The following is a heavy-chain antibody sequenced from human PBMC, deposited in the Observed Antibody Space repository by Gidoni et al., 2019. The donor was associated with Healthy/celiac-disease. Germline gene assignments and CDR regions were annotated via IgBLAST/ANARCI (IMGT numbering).Heavy chain of an antibody. Sequence: EVQLVESGGALVQPGGSLSLSCADSGFTFRSYAMRWVRQAPGKGLEWVSAISGNGGSTYYADSVKGRFTISRDNSKNTLYLQMNSLRAEDTAVYYCAKDPGTGYYDFWSGPGYFDFWGQGTLVTVSS. V-gene: IGHV3-23*04. CDR2: ISGNGGST. D-gene: IGHD3-3*01. CDR1: GFTFRSYA. J-gene: IGHJ4*02. CDR3: AKDPGTGYYDFWSGPGYFDF.